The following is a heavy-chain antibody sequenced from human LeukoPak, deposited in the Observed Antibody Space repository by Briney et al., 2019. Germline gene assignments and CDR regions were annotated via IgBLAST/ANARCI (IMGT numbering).Heavy chain of an antibody. J-gene: IGHJ4*02. V-gene: IGHV4-61*02. CDR3: VRDWNGDYFDY. CDR1: GDSISSGTYY. CDR2: IHTSGNT. D-gene: IGHD1-1*01. Sequence: SETLSLTCIVSGDSISSGTYYWTWLRQPAGKGLEWIGRIHTSGNTNYSPSLKSRVTISRDTSKNQFSLRLTSVTAADTAVYYCVRDWNGDYFDYWGQGTLVTVSS.